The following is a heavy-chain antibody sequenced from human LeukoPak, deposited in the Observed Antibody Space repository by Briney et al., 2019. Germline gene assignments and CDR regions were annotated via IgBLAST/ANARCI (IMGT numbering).Heavy chain of an antibody. V-gene: IGHV3-30*18. Sequence: PGGSLRLSCAASGFTFSSYGMQWVRQAPGKGLEWVAVISHDGTVQHYADSVKGRFTISRDNSGNTLSLQINSLRDEDTAIYYCAKEGTTMASSYFEYWGQGTLFDVSS. CDR1: GFTFSSYG. J-gene: IGHJ4*02. D-gene: IGHD5-18*01. CDR2: ISHDGTVQ. CDR3: AKEGTTMASSYFEY.